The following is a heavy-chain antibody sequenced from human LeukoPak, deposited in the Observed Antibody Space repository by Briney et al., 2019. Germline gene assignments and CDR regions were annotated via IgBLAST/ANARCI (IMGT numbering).Heavy chain of an antibody. CDR1: GFTFSSYA. D-gene: IGHD2-8*02. V-gene: IGHV3-23*01. J-gene: IGHJ4*02. CDR3: ARDLSEKYCIDY. Sequence: GGSLRLSCAASGFTFSSYAMSWIRQAPGKGLEWVSAISGSGGSTYYADSVKGRFTISRDNSKNTVSLQMNSLRAEDTAIYYCARDLSEKYCIDYWGQGTQVTVSS. CDR2: ISGSGGST.